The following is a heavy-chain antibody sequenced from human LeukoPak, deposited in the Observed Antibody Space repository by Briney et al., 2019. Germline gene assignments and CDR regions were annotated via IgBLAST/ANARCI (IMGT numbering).Heavy chain of an antibody. CDR2: IWYDGSNK. J-gene: IGHJ4*02. CDR3: ARDRYYYDSSGYYGLFDY. CDR1: GFTFSSYG. D-gene: IGHD3-22*01. V-gene: IGHV3-33*01. Sequence: GGSLRLSCAASGFTFSSYGMHWVRQAPGKGLEWVAVIWYDGSNKYYADSVKGRFTISRDNSKNTLYLQMNSLRAEDTAVYYCARDRYYYDSSGYYGLFDYWGQGTLVTVSS.